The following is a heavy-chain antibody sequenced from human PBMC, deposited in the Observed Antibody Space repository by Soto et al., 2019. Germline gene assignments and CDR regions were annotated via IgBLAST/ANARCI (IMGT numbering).Heavy chain of an antibody. CDR3: ARRYGSCFDI. J-gene: IGHJ3*02. CDR1: GGSISSYY. CDR2: IYYSGST. Sequence: QVQLQESGPGLVKPSETLSLTCTVSGGSISSYYWSWIRQPPGKGLEWIGYIYYSGSTHYNPSLKSRVTISVDTYTTQFSLTLSSVTAADTAVYYCARRYGSCFDIWGQGTMVTVSS. D-gene: IGHD3-10*01. V-gene: IGHV4-59*08.